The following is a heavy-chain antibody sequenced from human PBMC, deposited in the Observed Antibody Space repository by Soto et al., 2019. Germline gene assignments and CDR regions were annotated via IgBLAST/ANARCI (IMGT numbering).Heavy chain of an antibody. D-gene: IGHD3-22*01. CDR2: ISYDGSNK. V-gene: IGHV3-30*18. CDR1: GFPFSSYG. J-gene: IGHJ5*02. Sequence: GGSLRPSCAASGFPFSSYGMHLVRQSPGKGLEWVAFISYDGSNKYYADSVKGRFTISRDNSKNTLYLQMNSLRAEDTAVYYCAKGRPSSPGEHDSSGPWGQGTLVTVSS. CDR3: AKGRPSSPGEHDSSGP.